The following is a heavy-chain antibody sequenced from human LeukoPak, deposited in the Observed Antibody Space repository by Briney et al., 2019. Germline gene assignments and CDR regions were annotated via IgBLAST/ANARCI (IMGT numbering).Heavy chain of an antibody. CDR2: ISDDSNYI. V-gene: IGHV3-21*04. D-gene: IGHD2-15*01. CDR1: GFTFSSYS. Sequence: GGSLRLSCAASGFTFSSYSMSWVRQAPGKGLEWVSSISDDSNYIYYADSVEGRFTISRDNSKNTLYLQMNSLRAEDTAVYYCAQDRYCSGGSCRPPGDGYFDYWGQGTLVTVSS. J-gene: IGHJ4*02. CDR3: AQDRYCSGGSCRPPGDGYFDY.